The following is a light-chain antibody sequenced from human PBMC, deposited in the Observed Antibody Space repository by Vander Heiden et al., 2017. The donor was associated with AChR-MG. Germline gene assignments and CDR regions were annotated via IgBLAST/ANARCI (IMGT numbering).Light chain of an antibody. Sequence: QLVLTQSPSASASLGASVKLTCTLTSGHSSHAIAWHQQQPEKGPRFLMKINSDGSHIKGDGIPDRFSGSSSGTERYLTISSLHSEDEADYYCQTWGAGIRGFLFGGGTKLTVL. V-gene: IGLV4-69*01. CDR2: INSDGSH. CDR3: QTWGAGIRGFL. CDR1: SGHSSHA. J-gene: IGLJ2*01.